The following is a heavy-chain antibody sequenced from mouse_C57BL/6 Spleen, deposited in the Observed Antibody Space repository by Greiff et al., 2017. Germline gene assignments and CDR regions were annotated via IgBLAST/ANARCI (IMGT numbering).Heavy chain of an antibody. J-gene: IGHJ2*01. CDR2: INPNYGTT. V-gene: IGHV1-39*01. D-gene: IGHD2-12*01. CDR3: ALRYFDY. Sequence: VQLQQSGPELVKPGASVTISCKASGYSLTDYNMNWVKQTNGKSLEWLGVINPNYGTTSYNQKFKGRAILTVDQSSSTAYMQRSSLTSEDSAVYYCALRYFDYWGQGTTLTVSS. CDR1: GYSLTDYN.